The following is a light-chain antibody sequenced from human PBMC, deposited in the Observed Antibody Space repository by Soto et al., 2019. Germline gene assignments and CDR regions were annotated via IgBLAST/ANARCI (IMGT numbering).Light chain of an antibody. V-gene: IGLV2-14*01. Sequence: QSAPTQPASVSGSPGQSITISCTGTSSDVGGYNYVSWYQQYPGKAPKVMIYEVSNRPSGVSNRFSGSKSGNTASLTISGLQAEDEADYYCSSYTTISTWVFGGGTKLTVL. CDR2: EVS. CDR1: SSDVGGYNY. J-gene: IGLJ3*02. CDR3: SSYTTISTWV.